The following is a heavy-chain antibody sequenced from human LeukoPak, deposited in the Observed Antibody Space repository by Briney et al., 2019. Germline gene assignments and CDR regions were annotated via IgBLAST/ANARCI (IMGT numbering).Heavy chain of an antibody. CDR3: ARFTPGATVPH. Sequence: PGGSLRLSCAASGFTLSSYEMNWVRQAPGKGLEWVSYISSSGTSIYYADSVKGRFTISRDNAKNSLYLQMNSLRAEDTAVYYCARFTPGATVPHWGQGTLVTVSS. D-gene: IGHD1-26*01. J-gene: IGHJ1*01. CDR1: GFTLSSYE. V-gene: IGHV3-48*03. CDR2: ISSSGTSI.